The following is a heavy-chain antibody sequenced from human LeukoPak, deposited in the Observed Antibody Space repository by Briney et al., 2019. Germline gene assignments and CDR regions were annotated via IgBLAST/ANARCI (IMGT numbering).Heavy chain of an antibody. J-gene: IGHJ6*02. CDR3: ARCDRGGSYYYYYGMDV. V-gene: IGHV5-51*01. D-gene: IGHD1-26*01. CDR1: GYSFTSYW. CDR2: IYPGDSDT. Sequence: GESLKISCKGSGYSFTSYWIGWVRQMPGKGLEWMGIIYPGDSDTRYSPSFQGQVTISADKSISTAYLQWSSLKASDTAMYYCARCDRGGSYYYYYGMDVWGQGTTVTVSS.